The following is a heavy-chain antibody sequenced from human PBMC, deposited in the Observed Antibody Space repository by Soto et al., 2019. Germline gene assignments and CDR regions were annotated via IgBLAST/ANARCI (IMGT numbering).Heavy chain of an antibody. J-gene: IGHJ6*03. CDR2: ISYDGSNK. CDR3: AKDHKVSRSTPLIYMDV. D-gene: IGHD3-10*01. Sequence: GGSLRLSCAASGFTFSSYGMHWVRQAPGKGLEWVAVISYDGSNKYYADSVKGRFTISRDNSKNTLYLQMNSLRAEDTAVYYCAKDHKVSRSTPLIYMDVWGKGTTVTVSS. CDR1: GFTFSSYG. V-gene: IGHV3-30*18.